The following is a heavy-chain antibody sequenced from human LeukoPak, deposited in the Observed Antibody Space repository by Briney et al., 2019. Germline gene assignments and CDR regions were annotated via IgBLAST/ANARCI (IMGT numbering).Heavy chain of an antibody. CDR3: AKAGNYDYVWGSYRSDLLSYFDY. CDR2: ISGSGGST. V-gene: IGHV3-23*01. D-gene: IGHD3-16*02. Sequence: GGSLRLSRAASGFTFNNYAMSWVRQAPGQGLEWVSAISGSGGSTYYADSVKGRFTISRDNSMNTLYLQMNSLRAEDTAVYYCAKAGNYDYVWGSYRSDLLSYFDYWGQGTLVTVSS. CDR1: GFTFNNYA. J-gene: IGHJ4*02.